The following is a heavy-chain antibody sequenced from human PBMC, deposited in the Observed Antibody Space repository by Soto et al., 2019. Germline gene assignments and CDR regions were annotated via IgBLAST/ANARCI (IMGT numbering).Heavy chain of an antibody. Sequence: ASVKVSCKASGDTFSTYTITWVRQAPGQGLEWMGRIIPILGIANYAQKFQGRVTITADKSTSTAYMELSSLRSEDTAVYYCARASSWSTYNWFDPWGQGTLVTVSS. J-gene: IGHJ5*02. CDR1: GDTFSTYT. CDR2: IIPILGIA. D-gene: IGHD6-13*01. V-gene: IGHV1-69*02. CDR3: ARASSWSTYNWFDP.